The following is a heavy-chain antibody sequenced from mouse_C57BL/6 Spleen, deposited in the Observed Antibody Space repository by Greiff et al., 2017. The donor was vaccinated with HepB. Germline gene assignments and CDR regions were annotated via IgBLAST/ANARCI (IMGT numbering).Heavy chain of an antibody. CDR2: IHPNSGST. J-gene: IGHJ1*03. CDR3: ARSAVVAHWYFDV. V-gene: IGHV1-64*01. D-gene: IGHD1-1*01. Sequence: QVQLQQPGAELVKPGASVKLSCKASGYTFTSYWMHWVKQRPGQGLEWIGMIHPNSGSTNYNEKFKSKATLTVDKSPSTAYMQLSSLTSEDSAVYYCARSAVVAHWYFDVWGTGTTVTVSS. CDR1: GYTFTSYW.